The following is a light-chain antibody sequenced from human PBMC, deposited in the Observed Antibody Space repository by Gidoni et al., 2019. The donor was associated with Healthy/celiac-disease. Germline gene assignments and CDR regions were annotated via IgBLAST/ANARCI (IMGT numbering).Light chain of an antibody. CDR1: QSISSW. V-gene: IGKV1-5*03. CDR2: KAS. CDR3: QQYNSYS. Sequence: IQMTQSPSTLSASVGDRVTITCRDSQSISSWLAWYQQKPGKAPKLLIYKASSLESGVPSRFSGSGSGTEFTLTISSLQPDDVATYYCQQYNSYSFGQGTKLEI. J-gene: IGKJ2*01.